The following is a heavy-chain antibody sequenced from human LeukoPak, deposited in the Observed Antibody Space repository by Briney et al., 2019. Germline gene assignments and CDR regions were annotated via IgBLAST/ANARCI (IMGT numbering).Heavy chain of an antibody. Sequence: PSETLSLTCTVSGGSISTYYWSWIRQPPGKGLEWIGYIYYSGSTNYNPSLKSRVTISVDTSKNQFSLKLSSVTAADTAVYYCARERYQDSGYYDYWGQGTLVTVSS. CDR3: ARERYQDSGYYDY. D-gene: IGHD3-22*01. CDR1: GGSISTYY. J-gene: IGHJ4*02. V-gene: IGHV4-59*01. CDR2: IYYSGST.